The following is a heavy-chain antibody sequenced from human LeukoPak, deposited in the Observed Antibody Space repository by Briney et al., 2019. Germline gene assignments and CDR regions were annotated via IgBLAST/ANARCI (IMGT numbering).Heavy chain of an antibody. D-gene: IGHD3-10*01. V-gene: IGHV1-46*01. J-gene: IGHJ6*03. CDR3: ARTFCCGSGRARYMDV. CDR2: IIPSGGST. Sequence: ASVKVSCKSSGYTFTSYYMHWVRHAPGQGLEWMGIIIPSGGSTSDAQKFQGRVTMTRDTSISTAYIELSRLRYDETAMYYSARTFCCGSGRARYMDVWGKGTTVTVSS. CDR1: GYTFTSYY.